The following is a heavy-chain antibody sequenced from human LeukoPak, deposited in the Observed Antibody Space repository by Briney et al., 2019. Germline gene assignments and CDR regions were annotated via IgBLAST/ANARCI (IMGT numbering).Heavy chain of an antibody. D-gene: IGHD1-7*01. CDR2: IYSGGST. V-gene: IGHV3-53*01. CDR3: ARDQTGTTAPGYYYYYMDV. Sequence: PGGSLRLSCAASGFTVSSNYMSWVRRAPGKGLEWVSVIYSGGSTYYADSVKGRFTISRDNSKNTLYLQMNSLRAEDTAVYYCARDQTGTTAPGYYYYYMDVWGKGTTVTVSS. J-gene: IGHJ6*03. CDR1: GFTVSSNY.